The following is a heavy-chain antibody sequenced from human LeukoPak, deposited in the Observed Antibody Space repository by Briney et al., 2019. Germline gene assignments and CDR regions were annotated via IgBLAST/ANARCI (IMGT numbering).Heavy chain of an antibody. V-gene: IGHV3-64D*06. J-gene: IGHJ4*02. CDR2: ISSNGGST. D-gene: IGHD5-12*01. CDR1: GFTFSSYA. CDR3: AKGQYSGYDYPWDY. Sequence: GGSLRLSCSASGFTFSSYAMHWVRQAPGKGLEYVSAISSNGGSTYYADSVKGRFTISGDNPKNTLYLQISSLRAEDTAVYYCAKGQYSGYDYPWDYWGQGTLVTVSS.